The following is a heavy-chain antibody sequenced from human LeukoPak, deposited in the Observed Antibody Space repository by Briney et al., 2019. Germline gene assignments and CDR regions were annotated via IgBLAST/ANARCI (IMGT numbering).Heavy chain of an antibody. CDR3: ARGSTVGATESLGFDY. D-gene: IGHD1-26*01. CDR2: INPNSGDT. V-gene: IGHV1-2*02. Sequence: GASVRVSCKASGYTFTGYYIHWVRQAPGQGLEWMGWINPNSGDTHFAQKFQGRVTMTRDTSISTAYIELSMVRSDDTAMYYCARGSTVGATESLGFDYWGQGNPVTVSS. CDR1: GYTFTGYY. J-gene: IGHJ4*02.